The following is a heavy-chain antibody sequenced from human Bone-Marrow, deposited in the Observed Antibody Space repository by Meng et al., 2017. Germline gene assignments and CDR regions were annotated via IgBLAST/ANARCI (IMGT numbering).Heavy chain of an antibody. Sequence: ESGGGLVQAGGSLRLSCAASGFTFSSYAMHWVRQAPGKGLEWVAVISYDGSNKSYADSVKGRFTISRESSKNTLYLQMNSLRAEDTAVYYCARSVDTAMEFDYWGQGTLVTVSS. V-gene: IGHV3-30*04. CDR1: GFTFSSYA. D-gene: IGHD5-18*01. CDR2: ISYDGSNK. J-gene: IGHJ4*02. CDR3: ARSVDTAMEFDY.